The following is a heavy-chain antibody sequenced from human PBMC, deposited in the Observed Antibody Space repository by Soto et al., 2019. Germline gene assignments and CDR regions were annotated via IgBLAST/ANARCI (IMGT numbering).Heavy chain of an antibody. CDR2: IYYSGST. CDR3: ARVGGINWFDP. Sequence: QVQLQESGPGLVKPSQTLSLTCTVSGGSISSGGYYWSWIRQHPGKGLEWIVYIYYSGSTYYNPSLMSRVTISVDTSKNQFSLRLSSVTAADTAVYYCARVGGINWFDPWGQGTLVTVSS. J-gene: IGHJ5*02. D-gene: IGHD3-16*01. V-gene: IGHV4-31*03. CDR1: GGSISSGGYY.